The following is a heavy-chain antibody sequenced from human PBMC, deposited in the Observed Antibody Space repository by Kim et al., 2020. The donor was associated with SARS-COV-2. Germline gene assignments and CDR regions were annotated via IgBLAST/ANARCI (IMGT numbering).Heavy chain of an antibody. V-gene: IGHV4-34*01. CDR2: INHSGST. CDR3: ARGVKQIAVGVRITYYYYYYMDV. J-gene: IGHJ6*03. Sequence: SETLSLTCAVYGGSFSGYYWSWIRQPPGKGLEWIGEINHSGSTTYNPSLKSRVTISVDTSKNQFSLKLSSVTAADTAVYYCARGVKQIAVGVRITYYYYYYMDVWGKGTTVTVSS. CDR1: GGSFSGYY. D-gene: IGHD3-3*01.